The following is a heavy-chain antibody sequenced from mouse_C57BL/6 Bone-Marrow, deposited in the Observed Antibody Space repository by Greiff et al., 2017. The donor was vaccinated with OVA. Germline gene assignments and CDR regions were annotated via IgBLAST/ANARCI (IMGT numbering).Heavy chain of an antibody. CDR1: GYAFSSSW. V-gene: IGHV1-82*01. D-gene: IGHD3-3*01. J-gene: IGHJ3*01. CDR2: IYPGDGDT. CDR3: AREGGAY. Sequence: QVQLQQSGPELVKPGASVKISCKASGYAFSSSWMNWVKQRPGKGLEWIGQIYPGDGDTNYNGKFKGKATLTADKSSSTAYMQLSSLTSEDSAVYFCAREGGAYWGQGTLVTVSA.